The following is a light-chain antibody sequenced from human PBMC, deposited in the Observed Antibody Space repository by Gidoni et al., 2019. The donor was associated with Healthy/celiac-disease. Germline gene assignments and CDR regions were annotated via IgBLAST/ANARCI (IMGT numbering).Light chain of an antibody. CDR1: QSISSY. V-gene: IGKV1-39*01. CDR3: QHSYSTPIT. CDR2: AAS. Sequence: DIQMTQSPSSLSASVGDRVTITCRASQSISSYLNWYQQKPGKAPKLLIYAASSFQSGVPSRFSGSGSVTDFTLTISSLQPEDFATYYCQHSYSTPITFGQGTRLEIK. J-gene: IGKJ5*01.